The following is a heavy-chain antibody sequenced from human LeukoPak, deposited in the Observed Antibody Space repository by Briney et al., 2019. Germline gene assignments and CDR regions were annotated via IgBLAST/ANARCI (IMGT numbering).Heavy chain of an antibody. CDR2: ISEDGSNK. J-gene: IGHJ4*02. Sequence: GSSLSLSCAASGFTFNTYAMLWVRQAPGKGLEWVTVISEDGSNKHYADSVRGRCTISRDNSKNTLYLQMNSLRVEDTAVYYCAKAHLVGPIYCLEFWGQGALVTVSS. V-gene: IGHV3-30*18. CDR1: GFTFNTYA. D-gene: IGHD1-26*01. CDR3: AKAHLVGPIYCLEF.